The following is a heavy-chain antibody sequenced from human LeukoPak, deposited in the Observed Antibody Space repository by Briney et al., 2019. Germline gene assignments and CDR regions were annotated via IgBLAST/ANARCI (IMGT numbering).Heavy chain of an antibody. V-gene: IGHV1-8*01. CDR1: GYTFTSYD. D-gene: IGHD4/OR15-4a*01. CDR2: MNPNSGNT. Sequence: GASVKVSCKASGYTFTSYDINWVRQATGQGLEWMGWMNPNSGNTGYAQKFQGRVTMTRNASISAAYMELSSLRSEDTAVYYCARGMVLRDGYYYYYYMDVWGKGTTVTVSS. J-gene: IGHJ6*03. CDR3: ARGMVLRDGYYYYYYMDV.